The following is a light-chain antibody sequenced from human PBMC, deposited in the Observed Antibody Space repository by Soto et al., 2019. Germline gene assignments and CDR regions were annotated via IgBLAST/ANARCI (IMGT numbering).Light chain of an antibody. CDR3: SSYTTSATLYV. CDR1: SSDIGNCNY. CDR2: DVS. V-gene: IGLV2-14*03. J-gene: IGLJ1*01. Sequence: QSVLTQPASVSGSPGQSIIISCTGTSSDIGNCNYVSWYQQHPGKAPKLMIYDVSHRPSGVSNRFSGSKSGNTASLTISGLQSEDEADYYCSSYTTSATLYVFGTGTKVTVL.